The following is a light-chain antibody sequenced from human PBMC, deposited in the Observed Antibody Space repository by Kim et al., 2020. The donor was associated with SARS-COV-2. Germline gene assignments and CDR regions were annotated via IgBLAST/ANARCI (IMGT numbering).Light chain of an antibody. CDR3: QSYYSSNHVWV. Sequence: VTSAYAGSCGTIAGQYVHWYQQRPGSAPVTVIYEDNLRPSGIPDRFSGSIDSSSNSAYLTISGLKTEDEADYYCQSYYSSNHVWVFGGGTQLTVL. CDR2: EDN. V-gene: IGLV6-57*02. J-gene: IGLJ3*02. CDR1: CGTIAGQY.